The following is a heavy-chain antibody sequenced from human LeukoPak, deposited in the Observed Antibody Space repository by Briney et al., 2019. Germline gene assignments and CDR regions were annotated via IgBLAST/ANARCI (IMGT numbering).Heavy chain of an antibody. CDR2: IIPILGTA. D-gene: IGHD2-2*01. Sequence: GASVKVSCKASGGTFSSYAISWVRQAPGQGLEWMGRIIPILGTANYAQKFQGRVTMTRNTSITTAYMELSSLRSEDTAVYYCAREGPHIGYCSGTRCYRVKYGMDVWGQGTTVTVSS. J-gene: IGHJ6*02. CDR3: AREGPHIGYCSGTRCYRVKYGMDV. V-gene: IGHV1-69*04. CDR1: GGTFSSYA.